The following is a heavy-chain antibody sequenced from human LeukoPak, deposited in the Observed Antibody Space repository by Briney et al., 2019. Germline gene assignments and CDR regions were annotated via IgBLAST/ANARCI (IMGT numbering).Heavy chain of an antibody. D-gene: IGHD6-6*01. J-gene: IGHJ6*02. CDR1: GYSFTSYW. CDR2: IYPGDSDT. Sequence: GESLKISCKGSGYSFTSYWIGWVRQMPGKGLEWMGIIYPGDSDTRYSPSFQGQVTISADKSISTAYLQWSSLKASETAMYYCARNLVAGGGYYYGMDVWGQGTTVTVSS. V-gene: IGHV5-51*01. CDR3: ARNLVAGGGYYYGMDV.